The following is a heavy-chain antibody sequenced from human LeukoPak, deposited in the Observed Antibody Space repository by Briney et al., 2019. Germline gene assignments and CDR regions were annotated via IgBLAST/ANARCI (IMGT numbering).Heavy chain of an antibody. CDR1: GFTFSNYA. D-gene: IGHD3-10*01. V-gene: IGHV3-23*01. CDR2: ISGSGGST. Sequence: PGGSLRLSCAASGFTFSNYAMSWVRQAPGKGLEWVSAISGSGGSTYYADSVKGRFTISRDNSKNTLYLQMNSLRAEDTAVYYCAKDAYGSGSYSPCDYWGQGTLVTVSS. J-gene: IGHJ4*02. CDR3: AKDAYGSGSYSPCDY.